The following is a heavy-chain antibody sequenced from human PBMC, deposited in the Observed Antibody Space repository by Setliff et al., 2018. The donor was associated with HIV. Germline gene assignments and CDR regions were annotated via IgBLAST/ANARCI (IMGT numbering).Heavy chain of an antibody. J-gene: IGHJ4*02. CDR2: INHSGST. V-gene: IGHV4-34*01. CDR1: GASISSNT. CDR3: ARLTTTYYYDSSAYYHPV. Sequence: PSETLSLTCIVSGASISSNTWSWIRQAPGKGLQWIGEINHSGSTNYNPSLKSRVTISVDTSKNQFSLKLSSVTAADTAVFYCARLTTTYYYDSSAYYHPVWGQGTLVTVSS. D-gene: IGHD3-22*01.